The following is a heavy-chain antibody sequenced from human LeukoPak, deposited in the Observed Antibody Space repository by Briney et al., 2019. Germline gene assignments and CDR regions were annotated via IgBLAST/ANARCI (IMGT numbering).Heavy chain of an antibody. V-gene: IGHV3-48*01. CDR3: ARVVYDFWSAYDY. CDR2: ISSSSSTI. D-gene: IGHD3-3*01. J-gene: IGHJ4*02. Sequence: GGSLRLSCAASGFTFSSYSMNWVRQAPGKGLEWVSYISSSSSTIYYADSVKGRFTISRDNAKNSLHLQMYSLRAEDTALYYCARVVYDFWSAYDYWGQGTLVTVSS. CDR1: GFTFSSYS.